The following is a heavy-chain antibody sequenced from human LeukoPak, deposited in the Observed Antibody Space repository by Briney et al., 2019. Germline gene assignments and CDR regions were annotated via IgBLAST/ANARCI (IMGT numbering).Heavy chain of an antibody. V-gene: IGHV3-66*01. J-gene: IGHJ3*02. CDR2: IYSGGST. CDR3: ARDLLLILGGTDAFDI. D-gene: IGHD3-16*01. Sequence: GGSRRLSCAASGFTVSSNYMSWVRQAPGKGLEWVSVIYSGGSTYYADSVKGRFTISRDNSKNTLYLQMNSLRAEDTAVYYCARDLLLILGGTDAFDIWGQGTMVTVSS. CDR1: GFTVSSNY.